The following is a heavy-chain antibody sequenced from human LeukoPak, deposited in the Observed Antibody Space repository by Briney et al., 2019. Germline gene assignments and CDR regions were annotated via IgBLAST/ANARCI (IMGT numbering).Heavy chain of an antibody. CDR1: GFTFSSYW. CDR2: INSDGSST. J-gene: IGHJ5*02. D-gene: IGHD2/OR15-2a*01. Sequence: GGSLRLSCAASGFTFSSYWMHWVRQAPGKGLVWVSRINSDGSSTSYADSVKGRFTISRDNAKNTLYLQMNSLRAEDTAVYYCARAARADCTSPTCHSWLAPWGQGTQVTVSS. CDR3: ARAARADCTSPTCHSWLAP. V-gene: IGHV3-74*01.